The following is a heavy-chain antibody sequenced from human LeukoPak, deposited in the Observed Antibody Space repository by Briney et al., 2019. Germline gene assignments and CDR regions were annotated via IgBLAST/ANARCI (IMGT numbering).Heavy chain of an antibody. V-gene: IGHV3-66*01. CDR2: IYSDGST. D-gene: IGHD3-10*01. CDR3: ARSMGGSGSYYKPSDY. Sequence: GGSLRLSCAASGFTVSTNYMNWVRQAPGKGLEWVSLIYSDGSTYYADSVKGRFTISRDNSKNTLYLQMNSLRAEDTAVYYCARSMGGSGSYYKPSDYWGQGTLVTVSS. CDR1: GFTVSTNY. J-gene: IGHJ4*02.